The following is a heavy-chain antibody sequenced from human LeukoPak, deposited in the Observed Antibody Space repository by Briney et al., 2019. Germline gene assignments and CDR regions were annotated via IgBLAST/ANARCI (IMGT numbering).Heavy chain of an antibody. Sequence: GGSLRLSCAASGFTFSSYGMHWVRQAPGKGLEWVAVISYDGSNKYYADSVKGRFTISRDNSKNTLYLQMNSLRAEDTAVYYCAQSLVSYYYYYYMDVWGKGTTVTVSS. CDR1: GFTFSSYG. D-gene: IGHD2-15*01. J-gene: IGHJ6*03. V-gene: IGHV3-30*18. CDR2: ISYDGSNK. CDR3: AQSLVSYYYYYYMDV.